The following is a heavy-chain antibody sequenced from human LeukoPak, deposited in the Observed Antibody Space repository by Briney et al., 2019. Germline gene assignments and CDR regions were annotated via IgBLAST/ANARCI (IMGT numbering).Heavy chain of an antibody. CDR2: ISSSSSYI. CDR3: ARARYFDWLIVDY. Sequence: GGSLRLSCAASGFTFSSYSMNWVRQAPGKGLEWVSSISSSSSYIYYADSVKGRFTISRDNAKNSLYLQMNSLRAEDTAVYYCARARYFDWLIVDYWGQGTLVTASS. V-gene: IGHV3-21*01. D-gene: IGHD3-9*01. J-gene: IGHJ4*02. CDR1: GFTFSSYS.